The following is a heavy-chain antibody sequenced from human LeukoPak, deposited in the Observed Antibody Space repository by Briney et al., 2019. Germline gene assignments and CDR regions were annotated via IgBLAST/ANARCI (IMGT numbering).Heavy chain of an antibody. J-gene: IGHJ4*02. Sequence: ASVKVSCRASGYTFTSHYMHWVRQAPGQGLEWMGVINPSAGTTTYLQKFQGRVTMNRDTSTSTVYMELSSLKSGDTAVYYCAAPGASGFVGNFWSGPLDFWGQGTLVTVSS. CDR2: INPSAGTT. CDR1: GYTFTSHY. CDR3: AAPGASGFVGNFWSGPLDF. V-gene: IGHV1-46*01. D-gene: IGHD3-3*01.